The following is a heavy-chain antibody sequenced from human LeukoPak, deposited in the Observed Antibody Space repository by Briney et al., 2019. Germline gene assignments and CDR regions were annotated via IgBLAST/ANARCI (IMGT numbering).Heavy chain of an antibody. Sequence: PGGSLRLSCATSGFTFSNTWMNWVRQAPGKGLEWVGRIRSNSDGGTIDYAAPVKGRFTLSRDDSKTTLYLQMNSLQTEDTAVYYCATDFYDSTWGQGTLVTVSS. CDR2: IRSNSDGGTI. CDR3: ATDFYDST. V-gene: IGHV3-15*07. J-gene: IGHJ5*02. CDR1: GFTFSNTW. D-gene: IGHD3-22*01.